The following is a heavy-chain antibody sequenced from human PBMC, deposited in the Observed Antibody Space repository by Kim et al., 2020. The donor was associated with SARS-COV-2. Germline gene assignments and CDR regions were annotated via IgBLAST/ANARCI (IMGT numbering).Heavy chain of an antibody. CDR3: ARDHGYYGSGSYDCADY. V-gene: IGHV1-46*01. D-gene: IGHD3-10*01. Sequence: ASVKVSCKASGYTFTSYYMHWVRQAPGQGLEWMGIINPSGGSTSYAQKFQGRVTMTRDTSTSTVYMELSSLRSEDTAVYYCARDHGYYGSGSYDCADYWGQGTLVTVSS. CDR1: GYTFTSYY. CDR2: INPSGGST. J-gene: IGHJ4*02.